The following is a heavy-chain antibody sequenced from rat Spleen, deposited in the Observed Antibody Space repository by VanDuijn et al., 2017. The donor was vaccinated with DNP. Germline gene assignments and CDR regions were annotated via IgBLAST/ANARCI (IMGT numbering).Heavy chain of an antibody. CDR1: GFSPSDYY. J-gene: IGHJ2*01. Sequence: EVQLVESGGGLVQPGGSLRLSCSASGFSPSDYYMAWVRQTPTKGLEWVAYISYDGGTTYSGDSVKGRFTISRDDATNFLYLQMNRLRSEDMATYYCARHVLPLRVWDSWGQGVLVIVSS. D-gene: IGHD1-4*01. CDR3: ARHVLPLRVWDS. V-gene: IGHV5-22*01. CDR2: ISYDGGTT.